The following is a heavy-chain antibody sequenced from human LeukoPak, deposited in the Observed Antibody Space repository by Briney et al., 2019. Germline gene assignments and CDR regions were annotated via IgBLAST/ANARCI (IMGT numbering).Heavy chain of an antibody. V-gene: IGHV4-59*12. CDR2: IYYSGST. Sequence: SETLSLTCTVSGGSISSYYWSWIRQPPGKGLEWIGYIYYSGSTYYNPSLKSRVTISVDRSKNQFSLKLNSMTAADTAVYYCARAETLHWFDPWGQGTLVSVSS. CDR3: ARAETLHWFDP. J-gene: IGHJ5*02. CDR1: GGSISSYY. D-gene: IGHD3-10*01.